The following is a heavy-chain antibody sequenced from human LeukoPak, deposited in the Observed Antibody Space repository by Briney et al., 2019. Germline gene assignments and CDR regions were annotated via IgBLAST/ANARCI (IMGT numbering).Heavy chain of an antibody. Sequence: GESLKISCKGSGYSFTSYWIGWVRQMPGKGLEWVGVIYPGDSDTRYSPSFQGQVTISADKSISTAYLQWSSLKASDTAMYYCARYYYDSSGYFDAFDIWGQGTMVTVSS. CDR3: ARYYYDSSGYFDAFDI. D-gene: IGHD3-22*01. J-gene: IGHJ3*02. CDR2: IYPGDSDT. V-gene: IGHV5-51*01. CDR1: GYSFTSYW.